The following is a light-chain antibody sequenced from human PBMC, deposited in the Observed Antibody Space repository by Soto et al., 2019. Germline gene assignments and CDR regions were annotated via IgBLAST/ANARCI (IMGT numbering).Light chain of an antibody. CDR1: QSISLW. Sequence: DIHMTQSPSTLSASVGDRVTITCRASQSISLWVAWYQQKPGRAPNLLIYKTSSLETGVRSRFSGSGSGTEFTLSISSLQPDDFATYYCQHYKDYSWTFGQGTKVEVK. V-gene: IGKV1-5*03. J-gene: IGKJ1*01. CDR2: KTS. CDR3: QHYKDYSWT.